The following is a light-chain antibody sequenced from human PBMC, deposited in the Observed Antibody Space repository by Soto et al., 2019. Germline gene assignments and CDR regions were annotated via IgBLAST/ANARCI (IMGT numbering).Light chain of an antibody. CDR3: QQSHNTPVS. J-gene: IGKJ3*01. CDR2: DSS. CDR1: QTIDRH. V-gene: IGKV1-39*01. Sequence: DIQLTQSPSSLSASAGDRVTITCRASQTIDRHLNWYQQKPGEPPKLLIYDSSSLQGGVPSRFSGSGAGTDFIPTISSGQPEDSATYYCQQSHNTPVSFGPGTKVHI.